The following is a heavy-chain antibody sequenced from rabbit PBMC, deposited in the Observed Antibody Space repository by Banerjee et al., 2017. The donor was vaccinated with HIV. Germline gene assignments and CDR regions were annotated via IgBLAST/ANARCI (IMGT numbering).Heavy chain of an antibody. Sequence: QEQLVESGGGLVTLGGSLKLSCKASEIDFSRYGISWVRQAPGKGLEWIACINTISGDTVYATWAKGRFTISKASWTTVTLQMTSLTAADTATYFCARDLAGVTGWNFGLWGPGTRSPS. CDR3: ARDLAGVTGWNFGL. CDR2: INTISGDT. D-gene: IGHD4-1*01. CDR1: EIDFSRYG. J-gene: IGHJ4*01. V-gene: IGHV1S45*01.